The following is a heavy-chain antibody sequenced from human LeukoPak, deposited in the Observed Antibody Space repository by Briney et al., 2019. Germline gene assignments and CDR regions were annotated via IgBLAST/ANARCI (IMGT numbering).Heavy chain of an antibody. V-gene: IGHV3-23*01. J-gene: IGHJ6*02. CDR1: GSTFSSYA. CDR2: ISGSGGST. D-gene: IGHD3-10*01. Sequence: PGGSLRLSCAASGSTFSSYAMSWVRQAPGKGLEWVSAISGSGGSTYYADSVKGRFTISRDNSKNTLYLQMNSLRAEDTAVYYCAKFGDFGQLVYYGMDVWGQGTTVTVSS. CDR3: AKFGDFGQLVYYGMDV.